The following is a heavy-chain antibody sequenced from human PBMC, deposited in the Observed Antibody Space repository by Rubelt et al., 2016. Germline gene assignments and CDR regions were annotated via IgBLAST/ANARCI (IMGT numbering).Heavy chain of an antibody. D-gene: IGHD1-26*01. Sequence: HWVRQASGKGLEWVGRIRSKANSYATAYAASVKGRFTISRDDSKNTAYLQMNSLKIEDTAVYYCTTDLGAIYYYHGMDVWGQGTTVTVSS. V-gene: IGHV3-73*01. CDR3: TTDLGAIYYYHGMDV. J-gene: IGHJ6*02. CDR2: IRSKANSYAT.